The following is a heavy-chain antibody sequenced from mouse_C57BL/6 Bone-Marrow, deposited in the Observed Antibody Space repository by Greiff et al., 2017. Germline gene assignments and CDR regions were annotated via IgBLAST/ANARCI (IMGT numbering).Heavy chain of an antibody. CDR1: GFTFSSYG. CDR2: LSSGGSYP. Sequence: VQLKQSGGDLVKPGGSLKLSCAASGFTFSSYGLSWVRQTPDKRLEWVATLSSGGSYPYSPDRVKGRFPISRDNDKNTLYLQMSSLKSEDTAVYYCARLGYGSEAMDYWGQGTSVTVSS. D-gene: IGHD1-1*01. J-gene: IGHJ4*01. CDR3: ARLGYGSEAMDY. V-gene: IGHV5-6*01.